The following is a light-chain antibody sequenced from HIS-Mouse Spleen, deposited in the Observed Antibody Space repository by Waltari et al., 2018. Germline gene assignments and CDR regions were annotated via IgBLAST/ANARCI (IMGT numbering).Light chain of an antibody. J-gene: IGKJ5*01. CDR2: DAS. CDR3: QQFNSYPPRWA. CDR1: QGISSA. V-gene: IGKV1-13*02. Sequence: AIQLTQSPSSLSASVGDRVTITCRASQGISSALAWYQQKPGKGPKLLIYDASSLESGVPSRFSGSGSVTDFTLTISSLQPEDFATYYCQQFNSYPPRWAFGQGTRLEIK.